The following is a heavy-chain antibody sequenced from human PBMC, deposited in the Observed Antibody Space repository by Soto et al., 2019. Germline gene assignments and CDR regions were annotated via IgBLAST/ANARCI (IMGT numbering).Heavy chain of an antibody. CDR3: ARGFSMAVAGVDY. V-gene: IGHV1-46*01. CDR2: INPSGGST. D-gene: IGHD6-19*01. CDR1: GYTFTSYY. J-gene: IGHJ4*02. Sequence: GXSVKVSCKASGYTFTSYYMHLLRQSPGQGLEWMGIINPSGGSTSYAQKFQGRVTMTRDTSTSTVYMELSSLRSEDTAVYYCARGFSMAVAGVDYWGQGTLVTVSS.